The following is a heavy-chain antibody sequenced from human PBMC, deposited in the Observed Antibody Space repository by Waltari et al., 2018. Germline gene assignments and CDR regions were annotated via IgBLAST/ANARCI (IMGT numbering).Heavy chain of an antibody. CDR3: AKGLYSGRYYPIDY. CDR2: ITDYNT. J-gene: IGHJ4*02. D-gene: IGHD1-26*01. CDR1: GFIFRNYA. V-gene: IGHV3-23*04. Sequence: EVQLVESGGGLVQPGGSLRLSCAASGFIFRNYAMNWVRQAPGKGLEWVSGITDYNTYPTASVKGRFTISRDNSKNTLYLQVNSLRVEDTAVYYCAKGLYSGRYYPIDYWGQGTLVTVSS.